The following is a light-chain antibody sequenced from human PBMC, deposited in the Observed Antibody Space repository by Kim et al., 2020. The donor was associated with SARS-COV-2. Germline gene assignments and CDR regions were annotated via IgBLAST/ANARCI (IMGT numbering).Light chain of an antibody. Sequence: VFPEERVTLSCRASQSVSGNLAWYQHKPGQPPRLLIYGASSRAPGIPARFSASGSGTDFTLTISSLQSEDFAVYYCQQYNNWPGTFGPGTKVDIK. J-gene: IGKJ1*01. V-gene: IGKV3-15*01. CDR2: GAS. CDR3: QQYNNWPGT. CDR1: QSVSGN.